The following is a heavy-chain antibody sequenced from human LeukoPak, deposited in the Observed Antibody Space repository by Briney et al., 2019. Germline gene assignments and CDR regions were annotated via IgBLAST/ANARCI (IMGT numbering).Heavy chain of an antibody. CDR2: INPNSGGT. Sequence: GASVKVSRKASGYTFTGYYMHWVRQAPGQGLEWMGWINPNSGGTNYAQKFQGRVTLTRDTSISTAYMELSRLRSDDTAVYYCARDTARITIFGVAKYMDVWGKGTTVTVSS. V-gene: IGHV1-2*02. CDR3: ARDTARITIFGVAKYMDV. D-gene: IGHD3-3*01. J-gene: IGHJ6*03. CDR1: GYTFTGYY.